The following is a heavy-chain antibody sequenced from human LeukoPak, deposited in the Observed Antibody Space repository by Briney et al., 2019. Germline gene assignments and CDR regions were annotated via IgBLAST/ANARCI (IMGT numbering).Heavy chain of an antibody. J-gene: IGHJ4*02. Sequence: GGSLRLSCAASGFTFSTYAMHWVRQAPGKGLEWVAVISYDGSSKYYADSVKGRFTISRDNSKNTLYLQMNSLRAEDTAVYYCAKDLTGYSYGFDYWGQGTLVTVSS. CDR2: ISYDGSSK. CDR1: GFTFSTYA. V-gene: IGHV3-30*04. D-gene: IGHD5-18*01. CDR3: AKDLTGYSYGFDY.